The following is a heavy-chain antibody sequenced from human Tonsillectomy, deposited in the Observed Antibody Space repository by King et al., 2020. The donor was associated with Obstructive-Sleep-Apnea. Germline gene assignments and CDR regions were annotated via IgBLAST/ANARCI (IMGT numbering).Heavy chain of an antibody. CDR2: IYNSGST. CDR3: ARGVVAALLDY. V-gene: IGHV4-61*08. D-gene: IGHD2-15*01. CDR1: GGSVSNGGYY. Sequence: QLQESGPGLVKPSETLSLTCTVSGGSVSNGGYYWNWIRQSPGKGLEWIGYIYNSGSTKHNPSLKSRVTISEDTSKNQFSLKLSSVTAADTAVYYCARGVVAALLDYWGQGTLVTVSS. J-gene: IGHJ4*02.